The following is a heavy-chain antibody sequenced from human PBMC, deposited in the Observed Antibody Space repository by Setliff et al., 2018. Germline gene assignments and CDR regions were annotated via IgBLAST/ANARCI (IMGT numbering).Heavy chain of an antibody. CDR2: IKEDGSEK. CDR1: RFTFSNYW. D-gene: IGHD6-13*01. CDR3: AKDSRRGQHLDLADY. V-gene: IGHV3-7*01. J-gene: IGHJ4*02. Sequence: GGSLRLSCAASRFTFSNYWMSWVRQAPGKGLEWVANIKEDGSEKYYADSVKGRFTISRDNSKSMLYLQMSSLRVEDTAVYYCAKDSRRGQHLDLADYWGQGTLVTVSS.